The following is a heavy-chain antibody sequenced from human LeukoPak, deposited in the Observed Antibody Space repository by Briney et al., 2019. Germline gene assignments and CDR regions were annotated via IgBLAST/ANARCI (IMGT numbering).Heavy chain of an antibody. J-gene: IGHJ4*02. CDR2: ISSNGGST. V-gene: IGHV3-64*01. CDR1: GFTFSSYA. CDR3: ARGIQLWSYFDY. D-gene: IGHD5-18*01. Sequence: GGSMRLSCAVSGFTFSSYAMHWVRQVPGEGLEYVSAISSNGGSTYYANFVKGRFTISRDNSKNTLYLQMGSLRAEDMAVYYCARGIQLWSYFDYWGQGTLVTVSS.